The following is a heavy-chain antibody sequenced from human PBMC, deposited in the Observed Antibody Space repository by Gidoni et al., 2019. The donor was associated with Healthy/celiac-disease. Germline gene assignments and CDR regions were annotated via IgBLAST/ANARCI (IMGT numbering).Heavy chain of an antibody. V-gene: IGHV1-2*02. D-gene: IGHD2-2*01. CDR3: ARASGFCSSTSCYVGAFDI. Sequence: QVQLVQSGAEVKKPGASVTVSCKASGYTFTVYYMHWVRQAPGQGLEWMGWINPNSGGTNYAQKFQGRVTMTRDTSISTAYMELSRLRSDDTAVYYCARASGFCSSTSCYVGAFDIWGQGTMVTVSS. CDR2: INPNSGGT. J-gene: IGHJ3*02. CDR1: GYTFTVYY.